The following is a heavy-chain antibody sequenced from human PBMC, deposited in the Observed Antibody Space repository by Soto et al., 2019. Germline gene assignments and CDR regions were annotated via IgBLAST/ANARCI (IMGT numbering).Heavy chain of an antibody. CDR2: IYYSGST. Sequence: PSETLSLTCTVSGGSISSGDYYWSWIRQPPGKGLEWIGYIYYSGSTYYNPSLKSRVTISVDTSKNQFSLKLSSVTAADLVVYYCARPALLWWSSVYFDYWGQGTLVTVSS. CDR3: ARPALLWWSSVYFDY. D-gene: IGHD2-21*01. CDR1: GGSISSGDYY. J-gene: IGHJ4*02. V-gene: IGHV4-30-4*01.